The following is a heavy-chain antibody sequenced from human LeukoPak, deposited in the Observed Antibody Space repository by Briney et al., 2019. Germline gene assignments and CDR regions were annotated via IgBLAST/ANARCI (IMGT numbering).Heavy chain of an antibody. Sequence: GGSLRLSCAASGFTFSSYCMHWVRQAPGKGLEWVAFIWYDGGNKYYADSVKGRLTISRDNSKNTLYLQINSLRTEDTAVYYCAKGGNGYSYGYFDYWGQGPLVTVSS. J-gene: IGHJ4*02. V-gene: IGHV3-30*02. D-gene: IGHD5-18*01. CDR2: IWYDGGNK. CDR1: GFTFSSYC. CDR3: AKGGNGYSYGYFDY.